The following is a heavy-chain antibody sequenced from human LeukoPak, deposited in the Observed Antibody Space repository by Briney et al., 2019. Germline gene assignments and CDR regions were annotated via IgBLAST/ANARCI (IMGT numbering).Heavy chain of an antibody. Sequence: GGSLRLSCAASGFTFSSYVMHWVRQAPGKGLEWVADIKQDGSEKYYVHSVKGRFTISRQNAKNSLFLQMNSLRAEDTAVYYCARHRSGGSQDDAFDIWGQGTMVTVSS. CDR2: IKQDGSEK. CDR1: GFTFSSYV. V-gene: IGHV3-7*01. J-gene: IGHJ3*02. CDR3: ARHRSGGSQDDAFDI. D-gene: IGHD2-15*01.